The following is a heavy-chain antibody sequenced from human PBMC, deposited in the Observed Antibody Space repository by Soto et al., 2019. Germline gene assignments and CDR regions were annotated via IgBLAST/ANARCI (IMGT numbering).Heavy chain of an antibody. CDR3: ARELQYHESSDSYFDH. Sequence: SQTLSLTCAISGDSVSGNSAAWNWIRQSPSRGLEWLGRTYYRSKWYNDYAVSVKSRITVTPDTSKNQFSLHLNSVTPEDTAVYYRARELQYHESSDSYFDHWGQGALVTVSS. CDR1: GDSVSGNSAA. D-gene: IGHD6-19*01. V-gene: IGHV6-1*01. CDR2: TYYRSKWYN. J-gene: IGHJ4*02.